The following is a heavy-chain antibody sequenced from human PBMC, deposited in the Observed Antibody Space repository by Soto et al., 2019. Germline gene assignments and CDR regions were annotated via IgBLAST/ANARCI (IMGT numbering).Heavy chain of an antibody. CDR2: THDSGST. CDR3: TRNRGLLAGA. J-gene: IGHJ5*02. V-gene: IGHV4-59*01. D-gene: IGHD2-21*01. Sequence: QVQLQESGPGLVKPSETLSLTCTVSGDSSNSYYWGWIRQPPGKRLEWIGYTHDSGSTNYNPSLKSRVIISIDTSRTHFSLKLSSVTAADTAVYYCTRNRGLLAGAWGQGIRVTVSS. CDR1: GDSSNSYY.